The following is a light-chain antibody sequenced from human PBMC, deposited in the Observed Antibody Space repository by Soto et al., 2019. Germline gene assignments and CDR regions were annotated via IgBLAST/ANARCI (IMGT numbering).Light chain of an antibody. CDR1: QSLLHSNGYNF. CDR3: MQALQSPRT. Sequence: DIVMTQSRLSLPVMPGEPASISCRSSQSLLHSNGYNFLDWYLQRPGQSPRLLIYLASNRSSGVPDRFSGSGSGTDFTLKISRVEAEDVGVYYCMQALQSPRTFGQGTKV. CDR2: LAS. V-gene: IGKV2-28*01. J-gene: IGKJ1*01.